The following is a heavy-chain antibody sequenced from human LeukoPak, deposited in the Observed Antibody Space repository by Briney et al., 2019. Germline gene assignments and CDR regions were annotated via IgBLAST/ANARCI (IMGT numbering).Heavy chain of an antibody. D-gene: IGHD3-3*01. Sequence: PGGSPRLSCAASGFTFSSYAITWVRQAPGKGLEWVLGIFGSGFSTYYADSVRGAFTISRENSKNTLYMQMNSLRAEDTAVYYCAKDGGGTIFGRVIILHYMDVWGKGTTVTVSS. CDR3: AKDGGGTIFGRVIILHYMDV. J-gene: IGHJ6*03. V-gene: IGHV3-23*01. CDR1: GFTFSSYA. CDR2: IFGSGFST.